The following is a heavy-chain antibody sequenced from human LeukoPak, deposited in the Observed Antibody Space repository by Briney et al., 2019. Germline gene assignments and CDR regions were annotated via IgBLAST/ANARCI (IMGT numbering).Heavy chain of an antibody. CDR2: VYYNGNT. CDR1: GGSISSGGYY. CDR3: ARGDYDFWSGNWRFDT. D-gene: IGHD3-3*01. J-gene: IGHJ4*02. V-gene: IGHV4-61*08. Sequence: PSETLSLTCTVSGGSISSGGYYWSWIRQAPGRGPEYIGNVYYNGNTNYNPSLKSRVAISVDASKNQFSLKVDSVTTADTAVYYCARGDYDFWSGNWRFDTWGQGTLVTVSS.